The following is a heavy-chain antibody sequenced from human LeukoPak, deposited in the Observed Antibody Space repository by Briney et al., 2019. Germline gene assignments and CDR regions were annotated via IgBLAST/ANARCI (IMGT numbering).Heavy chain of an antibody. CDR2: IYYSGST. Sequence: PSETLSLTCTVSGGSISSSSYYWGWIRQPPGKGLEWIGYIYYSGSTNYNPSLKSRVTISVDTSKNQFSLKLSSVTAADTAVYYCARANYGMATTCFDYWGQGTLVTVSS. CDR1: GGSISSSSYY. V-gene: IGHV4-61*05. CDR3: ARANYGMATTCFDY. D-gene: IGHD5-24*01. J-gene: IGHJ4*02.